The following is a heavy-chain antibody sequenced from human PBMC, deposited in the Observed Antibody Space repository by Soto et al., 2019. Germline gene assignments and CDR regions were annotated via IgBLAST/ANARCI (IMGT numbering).Heavy chain of an antibody. J-gene: IGHJ3*02. Sequence: GASVNVSCKASGGTFSSYAISWVRQAPGQGLEWMGGIIPIFGTENYAQKFQGRVTITADESTSTAYMELSSLRSEDTAVYYCARGKGGDRLQTSAFDIWGQGTMVTVSS. CDR1: GGTFSSYA. CDR3: ARGKGGDRLQTSAFDI. D-gene: IGHD2-21*02. CDR2: IIPIFGTE. V-gene: IGHV1-69*13.